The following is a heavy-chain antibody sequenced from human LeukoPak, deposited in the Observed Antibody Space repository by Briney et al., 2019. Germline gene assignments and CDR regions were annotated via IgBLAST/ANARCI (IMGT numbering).Heavy chain of an antibody. V-gene: IGHV3-7*01. CDR3: ARASSSWYFWAFDI. Sequence: GGSLRLSCAASEVTVSSYWMSWVRQAPGKGLEWVANINEDGSEKHYVDSVKGRFTISRDNAKNSLYLQTNSLRAEDTAVYYCARASSSWYFWAFDIWGQGTMVTVSS. D-gene: IGHD6-13*01. CDR1: EVTVSSYW. CDR2: INEDGSEK. J-gene: IGHJ3*02.